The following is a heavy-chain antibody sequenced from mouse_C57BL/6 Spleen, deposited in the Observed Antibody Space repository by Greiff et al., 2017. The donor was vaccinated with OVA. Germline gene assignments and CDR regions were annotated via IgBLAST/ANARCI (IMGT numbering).Heavy chain of an antibody. CDR1: GYTFTDYN. Sequence: EVQLVESGPELVKPGASVKIPCKASGYTFTDYNMDWVKQSPGKSLEWIGDINPNNGGTIYNQKFKGKATLTVDKSSSTAYMELRSLTSEDTAVYYCARGGIPMDYWGQGTSVTVSS. CDR2: INPNNGGT. V-gene: IGHV1-18*01. J-gene: IGHJ4*01. CDR3: ARGGIPMDY.